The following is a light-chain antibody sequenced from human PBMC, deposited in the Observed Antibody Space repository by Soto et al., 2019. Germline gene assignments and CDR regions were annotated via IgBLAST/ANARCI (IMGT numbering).Light chain of an antibody. J-gene: IGLJ3*02. CDR1: SSNIGNNA. CDR2: YDD. Sequence: QSVLTQPPSVSEAPRQRVTISCFGSSSNIGNNAVNWYQQFPGKAPKLLIYYDDLLPSGVSDRFSGSKSGTSASLAISGLQSEDEADYYCAGWDDSLNGWVFGGGTQLTVL. CDR3: AGWDDSLNGWV. V-gene: IGLV1-36*01.